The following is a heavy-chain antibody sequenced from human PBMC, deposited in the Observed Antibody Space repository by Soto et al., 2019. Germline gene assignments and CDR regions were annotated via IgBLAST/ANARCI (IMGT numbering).Heavy chain of an antibody. V-gene: IGHV3-33*01. CDR2: IWYDGSNK. CDR3: ARAYYCSGGSCYWWYFDY. CDR1: GFTFSSYG. D-gene: IGHD2-15*01. J-gene: IGHJ4*02. Sequence: GGSLRLSCAASGFTFSSYGMHWVRQAPGKGLEWVAVIWYDGSNKYYADSVKGRFTISRDNSKNTLYLQMNSLRAEDTAVYYCARAYYCSGGSCYWWYFDYWGQGTLVTVSS.